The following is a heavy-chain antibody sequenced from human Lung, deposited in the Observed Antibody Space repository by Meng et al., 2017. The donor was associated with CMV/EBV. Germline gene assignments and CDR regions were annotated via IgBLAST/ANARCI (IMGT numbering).Heavy chain of an antibody. J-gene: IGHJ4*02. CDR1: GFTFSSFS. V-gene: IGHV3-21*01. CDR2: ISGGSNYI. Sequence: GESLKISCAASGFTFSSFSMNWVRQAPGKGLEWVSSISGGSNYIYYADSVKGRFTISRDNAKNSLYLQMNSLRAEDTAVYYCARNSFRGSGSYYNYWGQGTXVTVSS. D-gene: IGHD3-10*01. CDR3: ARNSFRGSGSYYNY.